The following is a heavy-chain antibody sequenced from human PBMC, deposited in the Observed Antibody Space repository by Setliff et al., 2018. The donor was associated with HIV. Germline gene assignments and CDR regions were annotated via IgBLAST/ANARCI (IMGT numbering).Heavy chain of an antibody. CDR2: IYYSGST. CDR1: GASIDSGFHY. J-gene: IGHJ4*02. D-gene: IGHD6-13*01. Sequence: TSETLSLTCTVSGASIDSGFHYWGWIRQSPGKGLEWIGSIYYSGSTYYNPSLKSRVTISVDTSKNQFSLKISSVIAADTAVYYCARQSSSWHQSIDYWGQGTLVTVSS. CDR3: ARQSSSWHQSIDY. V-gene: IGHV4-39*01.